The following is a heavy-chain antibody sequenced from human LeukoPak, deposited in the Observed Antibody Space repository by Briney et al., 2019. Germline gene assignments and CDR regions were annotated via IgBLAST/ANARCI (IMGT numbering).Heavy chain of an antibody. CDR2: IYYSGST. D-gene: IGHD5-12*01. Sequence: PSETLSLTCTVSGGSISSGDYSWSWIRQPPGKGPEWIGYIYYSGSTYYNPSLKSRVTISVDTSKNQFSLKLSSVTAADTAVYYCARADIVATMRAPFDIWGQGTMVTVSS. V-gene: IGHV4-30-4*01. CDR1: GGSISSGDYS. J-gene: IGHJ3*02. CDR3: ARADIVATMRAPFDI.